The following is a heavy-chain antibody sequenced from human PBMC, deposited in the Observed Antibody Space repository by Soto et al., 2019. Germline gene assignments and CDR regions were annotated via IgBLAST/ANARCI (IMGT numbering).Heavy chain of an antibody. CDR1: GYAFTSYY. D-gene: IGHD3-10*01. CDR3: ATTISLDRGVITWPLDY. CDR2: INPSGGST. V-gene: IGHV1-46*01. Sequence: ASVKVSSKASGYAFTSYYMHGVREAPGQGLEWMGIINPSGGSTSYARRFQGRVTMTRDTSTSTVYMELSSLRSEDTAVYYCATTISLDRGVITWPLDYWGQGTLVTVSS. J-gene: IGHJ4*02.